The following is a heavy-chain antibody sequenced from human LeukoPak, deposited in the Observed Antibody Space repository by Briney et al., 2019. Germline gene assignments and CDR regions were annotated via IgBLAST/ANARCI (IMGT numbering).Heavy chain of an antibody. CDR2: FDPGDGET. D-gene: IGHD5/OR15-5a*01. J-gene: IGHJ4*02. Sequence: ASVKVSCKVTGCTLSDLSMHWVRQAPGKGLEWMGGFDPGDGETIYTQKFQGRVTMTEDTYTEIAYMELSSLRSEDTAVYYCAAGGVYDLFDYWGQGTLVTVSS. CDR1: GCTLSDLS. V-gene: IGHV1-24*01. CDR3: AAGGVYDLFDY.